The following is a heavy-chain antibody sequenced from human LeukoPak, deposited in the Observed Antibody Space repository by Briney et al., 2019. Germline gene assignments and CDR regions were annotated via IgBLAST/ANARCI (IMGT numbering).Heavy chain of an antibody. CDR2: INHSGST. J-gene: IGHJ4*02. V-gene: IGHV4-34*01. D-gene: IGHD2-21*02. CDR3: AGGLGGVVVTATNYYFDY. Sequence: SETLSLTCAVYGGSFSGYYWSWIRQPPGKGLEWIGEINHSGSTNYNPSLKSRVTISVDTSKNQFSLKLSSVTAADTAVYYCAGGLGGVVVTATNYYFDYWGQGTLVTVSS. CDR1: GGSFSGYY.